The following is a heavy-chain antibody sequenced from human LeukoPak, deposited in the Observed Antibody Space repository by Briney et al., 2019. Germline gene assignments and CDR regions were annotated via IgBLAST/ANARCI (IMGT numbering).Heavy chain of an antibody. J-gene: IGHJ4*02. Sequence: KPGGSLRLSCAASGFIFSSYSMIWVRQAPGKGLEWVSSISSSSSYIYYADSVKGRFTFSRDNAKNSLYLQMNSLRAEDTAVYYCARADYGGYRREYFFDYWGQGTLVTVSS. V-gene: IGHV3-21*06. CDR1: GFIFSSYS. CDR2: ISSSSSYI. D-gene: IGHD4-17*01. CDR3: ARADYGGYRREYFFDY.